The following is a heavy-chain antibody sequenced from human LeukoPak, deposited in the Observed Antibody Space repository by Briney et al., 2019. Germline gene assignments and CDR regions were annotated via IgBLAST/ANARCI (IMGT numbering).Heavy chain of an antibody. Sequence: GGSLRLSCAASGFTFSYYNMNWVRQAPGKGLEWVSSISTSSSYIYYTDSVKGRFTISRDNAKNSLFLQMNSLRAEDTAVYYCARDLGQYYDTSDNWFDPWGQGTLVTVSS. CDR1: GFTFSYYN. D-gene: IGHD3-22*01. V-gene: IGHV3-21*01. CDR2: ISTSSSYI. J-gene: IGHJ5*02. CDR3: ARDLGQYYDTSDNWFDP.